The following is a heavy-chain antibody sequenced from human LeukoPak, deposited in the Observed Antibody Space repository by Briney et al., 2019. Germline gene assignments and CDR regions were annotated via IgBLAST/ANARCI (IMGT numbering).Heavy chain of an antibody. D-gene: IGHD4-23*01. J-gene: IGHJ4*02. Sequence: SETLCLTCAVYGGSFSGCYWSRIRQPPGKELEWIGEINHSGSTNYNPSLKSRVTISVDTSKNQFSLKLSSVTAADTAVYYCARGLTTTVARQFDYWGQGTLVPVSS. CDR1: GGSFSGCY. CDR2: INHSGST. CDR3: ARGLTTTVARQFDY. V-gene: IGHV4-34*01.